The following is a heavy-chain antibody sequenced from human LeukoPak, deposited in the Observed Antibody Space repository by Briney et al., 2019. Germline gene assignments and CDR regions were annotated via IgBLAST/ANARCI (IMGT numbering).Heavy chain of an antibody. CDR1: GFTLSSYW. D-gene: IGHD5-12*01. Sequence: GGSLGLSCAAPGFTLSSYWMSWARQAPGKGLEWVANIKEDGSEKHYIDSVKGRFTISRDNAKNSLYLLMNSLRPEDTAVYYCARDRSRSGDDYELDYWGQGTLVTVSS. J-gene: IGHJ4*02. V-gene: IGHV3-7*01. CDR2: IKEDGSEK. CDR3: ARDRSRSGDDYELDY.